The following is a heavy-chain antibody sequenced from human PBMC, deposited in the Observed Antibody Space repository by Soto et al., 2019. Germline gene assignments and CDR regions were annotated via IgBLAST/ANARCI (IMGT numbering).Heavy chain of an antibody. CDR1: GYTFTSYY. CDR2: INPSGGST. J-gene: IGHJ3*02. D-gene: IGHD3-16*01. Sequence: QVQLVQSGAEVKKPGASVKVSCKASGYTFTSYYMHWVRQAPGQGLEWMGIINPSGGSTSYAQKSKARGTLTRDTSTSTGNMELSSLRCEDTAVFYCARGADRKTFDIWGHGTMVTVSS. CDR3: ARGADRKTFDI. V-gene: IGHV1-46*01.